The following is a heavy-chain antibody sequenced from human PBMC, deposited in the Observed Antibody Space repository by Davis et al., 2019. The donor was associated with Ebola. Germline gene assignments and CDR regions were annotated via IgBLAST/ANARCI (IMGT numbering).Heavy chain of an antibody. CDR1: GFTFSSYS. J-gene: IGHJ6*02. V-gene: IGHV3-23*01. D-gene: IGHD1-26*01. Sequence: GESLKISCAASGFTFSSYSMNWVRQAPGKGLEWVSAISGSGGSTYYADSVKGRFTISRDNSKNTLYLQMNSLRAEDTAVYYCAKEESGSYSAYYYYYYGMDVWGQGTTVTVSS. CDR3: AKEESGSYSAYYYYYYGMDV. CDR2: ISGSGGST.